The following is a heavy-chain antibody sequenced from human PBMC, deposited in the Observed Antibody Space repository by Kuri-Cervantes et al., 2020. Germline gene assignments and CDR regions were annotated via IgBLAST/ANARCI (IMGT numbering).Heavy chain of an antibody. J-gene: IGHJ4*02. CDR3: ARDLVPAARSPVAEAY. V-gene: IGHV4-59*01. Sequence: SETLSLTCTVSGGSISSYYWSWIRQPPGKGLEWIGYIYYSGSTNYNPSLKSRVTISVDTSKNQFSLKLSSVTAADTAVYYCARDLVPAARSPVAEAYWGQGTLVTVSS. CDR2: IYYSGST. D-gene: IGHD2-2*01. CDR1: GGSISSYY.